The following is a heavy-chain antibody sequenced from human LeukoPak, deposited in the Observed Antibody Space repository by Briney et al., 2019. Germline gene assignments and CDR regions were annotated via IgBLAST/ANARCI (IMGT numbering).Heavy chain of an antibody. J-gene: IGHJ4*02. D-gene: IGHD3-10*01. V-gene: IGHV3-66*01. CDR1: GFTVSSNY. CDR2: IYSGGST. Sequence: PGGSLRLSCAASGFTVSSNYMSWVRQAPGKGLEWVSVIYSGGSTYYADSVKGRFTISRDNSKNTLYLQMNSLRAEDTAVYYCARESRYYYGSGSYVFDYWGQGTLVIVSS. CDR3: ARESRYYYGSGSYVFDY.